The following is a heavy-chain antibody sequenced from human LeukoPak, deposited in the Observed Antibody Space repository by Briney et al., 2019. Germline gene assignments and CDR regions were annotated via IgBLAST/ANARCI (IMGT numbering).Heavy chain of an antibody. V-gene: IGHV6-1*01. D-gene: IGHD3-22*01. J-gene: IGHJ4*02. CDR2: TYYRSQWNS. CDR3: ARLLYDRSGYYYFDY. CDR1: GDSVSSNTAA. Sequence: PSQTLSLTCAISGDSVSSNTAAWNWIRQSPSRGLEWLGRTYYRSQWNSDYALSVKSRIAINADTSKNQISLQLNSVTAADTALYYCARLLYDRSGYYYFDYWGQGTLVTVSS.